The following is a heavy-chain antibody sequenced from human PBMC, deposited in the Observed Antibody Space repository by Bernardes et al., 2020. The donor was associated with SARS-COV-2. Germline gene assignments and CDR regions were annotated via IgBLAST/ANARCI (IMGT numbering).Heavy chain of an antibody. CDR1: GGSVSSYY. V-gene: IGHV4-59*02. J-gene: IGHJ3*01. CDR2: IYYSGST. D-gene: IGHD3-10*01. Sequence: SETLSLTCTVSGGSVSSYYWSWIRQPPGKGLEWIGYIYYSGSTNYNPSLKSRVSISVDRSKNQFSLKLTSLTAADTAVYFCARAYFGPGSYPFDVWGQGTMVSVSA. CDR3: ARAYFGPGSYPFDV.